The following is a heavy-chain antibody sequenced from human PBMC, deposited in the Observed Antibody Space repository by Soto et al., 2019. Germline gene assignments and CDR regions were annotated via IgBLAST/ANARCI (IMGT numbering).Heavy chain of an antibody. J-gene: IGHJ4*02. D-gene: IGHD2-21*02. CDR1: GYTFTTHA. CDR3: ARSIVVVTALDY. V-gene: IGHV1-3*04. Sequence: ASVKVSCKASGYTFTTHAMHWVRQAPGQTLEWLGWINTGNGYTQYPQKFQDRVTVTRDTSASTAYMELSSLRSEDTAVYYCARSIVVVTALDYWGQGTLVTVSS. CDR2: INTGNGYT.